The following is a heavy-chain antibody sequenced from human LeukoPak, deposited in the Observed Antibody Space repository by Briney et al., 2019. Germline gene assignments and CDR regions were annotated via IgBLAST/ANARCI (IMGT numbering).Heavy chain of an antibody. D-gene: IGHD1-26*01. CDR3: ARYGEGGGPFDY. Sequence: SETLSLTCTVSGGSISSGGYYWSWIRQHPGKGLEWIGYIYYSGSTYYNPSLKSRVTISVDTSKNQLSLKLSSVTAADTAVYYCARYGEGGGPFDYWGQGTLVTVSS. V-gene: IGHV4-31*03. CDR2: IYYSGST. J-gene: IGHJ4*02. CDR1: GGSISSGGYY.